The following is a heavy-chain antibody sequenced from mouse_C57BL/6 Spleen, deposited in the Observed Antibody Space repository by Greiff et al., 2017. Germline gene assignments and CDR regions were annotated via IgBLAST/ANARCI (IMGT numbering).Heavy chain of an antibody. CDR3: ARGETGRGFAY. V-gene: IGHV5-16*01. Sequence: EVKLMESEGGLVQPGSSMKLSCTASGFTFSDYYMAWVRQVPEKGLEWVANINYDGSSTYYLDSLKSRFIISRDNAKNILYLQMSSLKSEDTATYYCARGETGRGFAYWGQGTLVTVSA. CDR2: INYDGSST. CDR1: GFTFSDYY. J-gene: IGHJ3*01. D-gene: IGHD4-1*01.